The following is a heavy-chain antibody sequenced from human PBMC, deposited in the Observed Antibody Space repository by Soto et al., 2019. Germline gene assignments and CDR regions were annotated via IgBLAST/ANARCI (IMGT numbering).Heavy chain of an antibody. J-gene: IGHJ4*02. Sequence: PGGSLRLSCAASGFTFSTYAMSWVRQAPGKGLEWVSAISGSGGSTYYADSVKGRFTISRDNSKNTLYLQMNSLRAEDTAVYYCAKDLSLRDYYDSSGYYPSYFDYWGQGTLVTVS. CDR2: ISGSGGST. CDR1: GFTFSTYA. D-gene: IGHD3-22*01. V-gene: IGHV3-23*01. CDR3: AKDLSLRDYYDSSGYYPSYFDY.